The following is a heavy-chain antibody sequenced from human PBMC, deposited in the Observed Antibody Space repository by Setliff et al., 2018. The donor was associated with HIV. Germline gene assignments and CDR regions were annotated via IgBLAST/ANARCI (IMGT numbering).Heavy chain of an antibody. D-gene: IGHD3-22*01. CDR3: ARGTYYYDSSGFDAFDI. CDR2: ISSSGTTI. V-gene: IGHV3-48*04. Sequence: GGSLRLSCEASGFTFSTYSMNWVRQAPGKGLEWVSYISSSGTTIYYADSVKGRFTISRDNAKNSLYLQMNSLRAEDTAVYYCARGTYYYDSSGFDAFDIWGQGTLVTVSS. J-gene: IGHJ3*02. CDR1: GFTFSTYS.